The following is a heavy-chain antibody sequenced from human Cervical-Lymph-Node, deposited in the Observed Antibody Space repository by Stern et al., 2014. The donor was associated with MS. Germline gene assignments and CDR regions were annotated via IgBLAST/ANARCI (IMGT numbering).Heavy chain of an antibody. J-gene: IGHJ4*02. D-gene: IGHD4-11*01. V-gene: IGHV1-3*01. Sequence: QVQLVQSGAEVKKPGASMTISCKTSGYNFIDHAIHWVRQAPGQRLEWMGWINGGPGTTKYSQKFQGRVSFTRDKAASAAYMDLSSLSPDDTAVYYCARQPDYSDFLDFWGQGTLVTVPS. CDR3: ARQPDYSDFLDF. CDR2: INGGPGTT. CDR1: GYNFIDHA.